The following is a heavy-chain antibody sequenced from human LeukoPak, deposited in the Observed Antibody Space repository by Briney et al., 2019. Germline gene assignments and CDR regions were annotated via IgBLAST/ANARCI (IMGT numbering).Heavy chain of an antibody. J-gene: IGHJ4*02. CDR3: ARVTGYVMEDYFDY. V-gene: IGHV4-59*01. Sequence: SETLSLTCTVSGGSISSYYWSWIRQPPGKGLEWIGYIYYSGSTNYDPSLKSRVTISVDTSKNQFSLKLSSVTAADTAVYYCARVTGYVMEDYFDYWGQGTLVTVSS. CDR2: IYYSGST. CDR1: GGSISSYY. D-gene: IGHD6-13*01.